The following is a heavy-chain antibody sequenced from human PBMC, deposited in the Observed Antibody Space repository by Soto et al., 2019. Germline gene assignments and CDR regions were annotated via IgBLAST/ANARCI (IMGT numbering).Heavy chain of an antibody. CDR1: GGSISSYY. V-gene: IGHV4-59*12. J-gene: IGHJ5*02. Sequence: PSETLSLTCTVSGGSISSYYWSWIRQPPGKGLEWIGYIYYSGSTNYNPSLKSRVTISIDTSQNQFSLKLSSVTAADTAVYYCARDLPYSSSWPGWFDPWGQGTLVTVSS. CDR3: ARDLPYSSSWPGWFDP. D-gene: IGHD6-13*01. CDR2: IYYSGST.